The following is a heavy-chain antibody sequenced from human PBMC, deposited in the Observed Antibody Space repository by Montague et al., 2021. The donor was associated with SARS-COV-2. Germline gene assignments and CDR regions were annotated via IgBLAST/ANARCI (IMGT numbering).Heavy chain of an antibody. CDR3: ASQIWFGEPIDY. Sequence: YLRLSCAASGFTFSSYGMHWVRQAPGKGLEWVAVIWYDGSNKYYADSVKGRFTISRDNSKNTLYLQMNSLRAEDTAVYYCASQIWFGEPIDYWGQGTLVTVSS. J-gene: IGHJ4*02. CDR2: IWYDGSNK. D-gene: IGHD3-10*01. V-gene: IGHV3-33*01. CDR1: GFTFSSYG.